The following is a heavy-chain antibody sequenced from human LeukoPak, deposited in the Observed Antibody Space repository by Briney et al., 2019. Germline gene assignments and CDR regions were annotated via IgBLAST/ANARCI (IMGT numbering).Heavy chain of an antibody. J-gene: IGHJ4*02. V-gene: IGHV4-4*02. D-gene: IGHD6-13*01. CDR1: GGSISNTNW. CDR3: ARHGGSWTFDY. CDR2: VNLQGST. Sequence: SGTLSLTCGVSGGSISNTNWWTWVRQPPGKGLEWIGEVNLQGSTNYNPSLKRRVAISVDKSENHISLKLSSVTAADTAVYFCARHGGSWTFDYWGQGTLVTVSS.